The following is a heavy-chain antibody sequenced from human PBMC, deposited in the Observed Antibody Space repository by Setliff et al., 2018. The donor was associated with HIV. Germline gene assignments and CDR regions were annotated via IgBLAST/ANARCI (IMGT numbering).Heavy chain of an antibody. CDR2: FDPEDGET. CDR1: GYTLTELS. V-gene: IGHV1-24*01. J-gene: IGHJ1*01. Sequence: ASVKVSCKVSGYTLTELSMHWVRQAPGKGLEWMGGFDPEDGETIYGQKFQGRVTMTEDTSTDTAYMELSSLRFEDTAVYYSATDHPGYYDSSGRDWGQGTLVTVSS. D-gene: IGHD3-22*01. CDR3: ATDHPGYYDSSGRD.